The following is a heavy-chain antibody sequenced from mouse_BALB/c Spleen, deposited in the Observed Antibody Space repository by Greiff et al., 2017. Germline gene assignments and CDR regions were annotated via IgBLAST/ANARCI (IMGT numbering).Heavy chain of an antibody. CDR1: GYTFSSYW. CDR2: ILPGSGST. Sequence: QVQLQQSGAELMKPGASVKISCKATGYTFSSYWIEWVKQRPGHGLEWIGEILPGSGSTNYNEKFKGKATFTADTSSNTAYMQLSSLTSEDSAVYYCASPMITTVVGFDYWGQGTTLTVSS. J-gene: IGHJ2*01. CDR3: ASPMITTVVGFDY. V-gene: IGHV1-9*01. D-gene: IGHD1-1*01.